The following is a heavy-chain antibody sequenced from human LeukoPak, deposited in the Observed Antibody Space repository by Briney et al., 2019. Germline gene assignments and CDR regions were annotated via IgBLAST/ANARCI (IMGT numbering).Heavy chain of an antibody. J-gene: IGHJ3*02. CDR1: GFTFSNAW. CDR3: TTGLLTNDAFDI. CDR2: ILSRSDGGTT. V-gene: IGHV3-15*01. Sequence: GGSLRLSCTVSGFTFSNAWKTWARQAQAQGLEWIGRILSRSDGGTTDFAAPVKGRFTISRDDSQDTLFLQMNSLKTEDTAAYYCTTGLLTNDAFDIWGQGTMVTVSS. D-gene: IGHD2-15*01.